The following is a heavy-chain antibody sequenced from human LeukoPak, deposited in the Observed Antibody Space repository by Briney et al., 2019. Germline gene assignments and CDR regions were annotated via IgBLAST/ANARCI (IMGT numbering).Heavy chain of an antibody. D-gene: IGHD3-16*02. V-gene: IGHV3-15*01. CDR3: TTPRVIGDY. CDR2: LKRKTDGGTT. Sequence: GGSLRLSCAASGFTFSNAWVSRGRQAPAKGVEWVCRLKRKTDGGTTAYAAPVNGRFTISRDDSKNPLYLQMKSLKAEDTAVYYCTTPRVIGDYWDQGTLVTVSS. CDR1: GFTFSNAW. J-gene: IGHJ4*02.